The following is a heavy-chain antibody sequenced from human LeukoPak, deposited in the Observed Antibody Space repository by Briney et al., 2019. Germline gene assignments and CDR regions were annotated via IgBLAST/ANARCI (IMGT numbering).Heavy chain of an antibody. CDR2: ISAYNGNT. Sequence: ASVKVSCKASGYTFTSYGISWVRQAPGQGLEWMGWISAYNGNTNYAQKLQGRVTMTTDTSTSTAYMELRSLRSDDTAVYYCARGSFLAVAGTSNDYWGQGTLVTVSS. J-gene: IGHJ4*02. V-gene: IGHV1-18*01. D-gene: IGHD6-19*01. CDR1: GYTFTSYG. CDR3: ARGSFLAVAGTSNDY.